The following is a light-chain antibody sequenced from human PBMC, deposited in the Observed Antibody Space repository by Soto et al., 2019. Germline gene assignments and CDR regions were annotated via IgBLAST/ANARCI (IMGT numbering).Light chain of an antibody. V-gene: IGKV1-9*01. CDR1: QGISSY. Sequence: DIQMTQSPSSVSASVGDRVTITFRASQGISSYLAWYQQKPGKAPKLLIYAASTLQSGVPSRFSGSGSGTDFTLTISNLQPEDFATYYCLQHNSYPLTFGGGTKVDIK. J-gene: IGKJ4*01. CDR2: AAS. CDR3: LQHNSYPLT.